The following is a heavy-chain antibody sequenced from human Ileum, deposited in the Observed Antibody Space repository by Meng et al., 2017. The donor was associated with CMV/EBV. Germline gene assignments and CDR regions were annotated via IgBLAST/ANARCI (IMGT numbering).Heavy chain of an antibody. J-gene: IGHJ4*02. Sequence: GESLKISCAASGFTFGNYAMSWVRQAPGKGLEWVSAISNSGASTYYADSVKGRFTISRDNSKNTLYLQMNSLRAEDTAFYYCTRDPSPVYYESGGFDYWGQGTLVTVSS. CDR2: ISNSGAST. CDR3: TRDPSPVYYESGGFDY. D-gene: IGHD3-22*01. CDR1: GFTFGNYA. V-gene: IGHV3-23*01.